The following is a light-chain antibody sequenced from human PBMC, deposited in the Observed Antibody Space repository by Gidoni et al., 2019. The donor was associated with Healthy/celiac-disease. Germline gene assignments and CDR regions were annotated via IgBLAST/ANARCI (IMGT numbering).Light chain of an antibody. CDR3: QQRCNWPPRVT. V-gene: IGKV3-11*01. J-gene: IGKJ3*01. CDR1: PNVSSY. CDR2: DAS. Sequence: EIVFTQSPATLSLSPGERTTLSRRASPNVSSYLAWYQQKPGQAPRLLLFDASNRATGIPARFSGSGSGTAFTLTISSLEPGDFAVYYCQQRCNWPPRVTFXPXTNVDIK.